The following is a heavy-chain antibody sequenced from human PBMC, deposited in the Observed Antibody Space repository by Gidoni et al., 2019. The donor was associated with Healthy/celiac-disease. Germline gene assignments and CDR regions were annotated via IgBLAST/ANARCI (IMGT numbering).Heavy chain of an antibody. CDR2: INSYWRST. V-gene: IGHV3-74*01. CDR1: GFTFSSYL. J-gene: IGHJ4*02. Sequence: EVQLVESGGGLVQPGGSLRLSCAASGFTFSSYLMHWVRQAPWQGLVWVSRINSYWRSTSYADSVKGRFTISRDNAKNTLYLQMNSLRSEDTAVYYCARETAMVTFDYWGQGTLVTVSS. CDR3: ARETAMVTFDY. D-gene: IGHD5-18*01.